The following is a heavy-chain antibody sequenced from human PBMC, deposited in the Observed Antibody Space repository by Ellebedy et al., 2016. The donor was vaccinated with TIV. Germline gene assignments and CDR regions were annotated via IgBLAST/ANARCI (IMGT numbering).Heavy chain of an antibody. CDR3: AGFLIAVAGTTYYYGMDV. CDR1: GYTLTALS. CDR2: FDSEDGET. Sequence: AASVNVSCKVSGYTLTALSMHWVRQAPGKGLEWMGGFDSEDGETIYAQEFQGRVTMTEDTTTDSAYMELRSLRSEDTAAYYCAGFLIAVAGTTYYYGMDVWGQGTTVTVSS. V-gene: IGHV1-24*01. J-gene: IGHJ6*02. D-gene: IGHD6-19*01.